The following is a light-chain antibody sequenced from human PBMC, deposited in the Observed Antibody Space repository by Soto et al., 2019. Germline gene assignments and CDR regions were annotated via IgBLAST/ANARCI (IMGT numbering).Light chain of an antibody. CDR3: SSYTTPNTLNV. Sequence: QSALTQPASVSGSPGQSITISCTGTNSDVGTFNYVSWYQKHPGKAPKLVIYEVTNRPSGVSNRFSGSKSDNTASLTISGLQAEDEADYYCSSYTTPNTLNVFGTGTQLTVL. CDR2: EVT. J-gene: IGLJ1*01. V-gene: IGLV2-14*01. CDR1: NSDVGTFNY.